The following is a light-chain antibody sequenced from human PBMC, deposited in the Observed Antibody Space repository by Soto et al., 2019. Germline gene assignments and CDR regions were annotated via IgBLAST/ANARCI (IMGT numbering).Light chain of an antibody. Sequence: ETVMTQSPATLSVSPGERATLSCRASQSISSNLAWFQQKPGQAPRLLIYDASSRATGVPDRFSGSGSGTEFSLTISRLEPEDFAVFHCQQYGSSPITFGQGTRLEIK. CDR2: DAS. V-gene: IGKV3-20*01. CDR3: QQYGSSPIT. CDR1: QSISSN. J-gene: IGKJ5*01.